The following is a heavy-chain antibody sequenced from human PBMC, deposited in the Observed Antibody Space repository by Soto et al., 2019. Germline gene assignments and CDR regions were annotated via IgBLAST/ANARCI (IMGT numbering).Heavy chain of an antibody. CDR1: GYTFTSYG. J-gene: IGHJ5*02. CDR3: AKSIAAAGSGWFDP. V-gene: IGHV1-18*01. Sequence: ASVKVSCKASGYTFTSYGISWVRQAPGQGLEWMGWISAYNGNTNYAQKLQGRVTMTTDTSTSTAYMELSSLRSEDTAVYYCAKSIAAAGSGWFDPWGQGTLVTVSS. D-gene: IGHD6-13*01. CDR2: ISAYNGNT.